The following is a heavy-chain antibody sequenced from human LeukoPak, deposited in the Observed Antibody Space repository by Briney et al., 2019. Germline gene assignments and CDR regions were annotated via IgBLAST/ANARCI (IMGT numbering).Heavy chain of an antibody. Sequence: GGSLRLSCAASGFTFSSYWMHWVRQAPGKGLVWVSRINSDGSSTSYADSVKGRFTISRDNAKNTLYLQMNSLRAEDTAVYYCAKKSQYYDILTGPTNWFDPWGQGTLVTVSS. J-gene: IGHJ5*02. D-gene: IGHD3-9*01. V-gene: IGHV3-74*01. CDR1: GFTFSSYW. CDR2: INSDGSST. CDR3: AKKSQYYDILTGPTNWFDP.